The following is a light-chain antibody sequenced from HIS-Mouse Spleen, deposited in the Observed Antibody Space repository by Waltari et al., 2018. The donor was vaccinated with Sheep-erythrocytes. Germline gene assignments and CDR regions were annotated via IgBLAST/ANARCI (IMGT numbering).Light chain of an antibody. Sequence: QSVLTQPPSVSEAPRQRVTISCSGSSPNIGNTAVNWYQQLPGKASKLLIHYDDLRHSGVSDRFSGSKSGTSASLAISGLQSEDEADYYCAAWDDSLNGWVFGGGTKLTVL. CDR1: SPNIGNTA. CDR3: AAWDDSLNGWV. CDR2: YDD. J-gene: IGLJ3*02. V-gene: IGLV1-36*01.